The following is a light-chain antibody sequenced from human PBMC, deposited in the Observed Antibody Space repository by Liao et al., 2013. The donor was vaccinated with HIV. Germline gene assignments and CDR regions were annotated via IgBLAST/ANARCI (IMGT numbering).Light chain of an antibody. CDR3: QSADSSGIYV. J-gene: IGLJ1*01. CDR1: ALPKQY. CDR2: KDT. Sequence: SYELTQPPSVSVSPGQTARITCSGDALPKQYVYWYQQKPGQAPVLVIYKDTERPSGIPERFSGSSSGTTVTLTISGVQAEDEADYYCQSADSSGIYVFGTGTKVTVL. V-gene: IGLV3-25*03.